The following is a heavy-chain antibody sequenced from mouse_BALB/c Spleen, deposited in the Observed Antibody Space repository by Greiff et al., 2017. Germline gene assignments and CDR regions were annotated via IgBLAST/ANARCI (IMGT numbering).Heavy chain of an antibody. CDR2: IDPENGNT. CDR1: GFTFNDYY. CDR3: ARSLYAMDY. V-gene: IGHV14-1*02. D-gene: IGHD6-2*01. Sequence: VQLQQSGAELVRPGALVKLSCTASGFTFNDYYMHWVKQRPEQGLEWIGWIDPENGNTKYDPNFQGKASITADTSSNTAYLQLSSLTSEDTAVYYCARSLYAMDYWGQGTSVTVSA. J-gene: IGHJ4*01.